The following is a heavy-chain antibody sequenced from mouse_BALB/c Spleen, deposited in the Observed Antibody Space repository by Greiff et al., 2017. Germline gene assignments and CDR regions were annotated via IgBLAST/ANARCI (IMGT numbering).Heavy chain of an antibody. Sequence: EVQRVESGGGLVKPGGSLKLSCAASGFTFSSYAMSWVRQTPEKRLEWVASISSGGSTYYPDSVKGRFTISRDNARNILYLQMSSLRSEDTAMYYCARRYDYDAAMDYWGQGTSVTVSS. CDR3: ARRYDYDAAMDY. D-gene: IGHD2-4*01. CDR1: GFTFSSYA. CDR2: ISSGGST. J-gene: IGHJ4*01. V-gene: IGHV5-6-5*01.